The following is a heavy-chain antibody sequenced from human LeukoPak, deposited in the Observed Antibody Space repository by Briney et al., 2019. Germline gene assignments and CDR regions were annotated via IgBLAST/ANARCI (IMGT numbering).Heavy chain of an antibody. CDR3: AELGITMIGGV. CDR2: ISSSGSTI. V-gene: IGHV3-48*04. D-gene: IGHD3-10*02. CDR1: GFIFSSYW. Sequence: GGSLRLSCAASGFIFSSYWMSWVRQAPGKGLEWVSYISSSGSTIYYADSVKGRFTISRDNAKNSLYLQMNSLRAEDTAVYYCAELGITMIGGVWGKGTTVTISS. J-gene: IGHJ6*04.